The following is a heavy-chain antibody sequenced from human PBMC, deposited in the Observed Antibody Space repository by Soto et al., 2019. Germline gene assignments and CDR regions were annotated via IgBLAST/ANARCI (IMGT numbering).Heavy chain of an antibody. J-gene: IGHJ6*02. V-gene: IGHV1-18*01. D-gene: IGHD3-3*01. CDR2: ISAYNGNT. Sequence: ASVKVSCKASGYTFTSYGISWVRQAPGQGLEWMGWISAYNGNTNYAQKLQSRVTMTTDTSTSTAYMELRSLRSDDTAVYYCARDRFSDTYYDFWSGYYYYYYGMDVWGQGTTVTVSS. CDR1: GYTFTSYG. CDR3: ARDRFSDTYYDFWSGYYYYYYGMDV.